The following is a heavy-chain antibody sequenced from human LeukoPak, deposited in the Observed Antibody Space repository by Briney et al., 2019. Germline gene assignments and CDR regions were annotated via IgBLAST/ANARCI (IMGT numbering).Heavy chain of an antibody. D-gene: IGHD6-19*01. Sequence: PGGSLRLSCAASGFTFSSYAMSWVRQAPGKGLEWVSAISGSGGSTYYADSVKGRFTISRDNSKNTLYLQMNSLRAEATAVYYCAKLDSSGRYYFDYWGQGTLVTVSS. CDR2: ISGSGGST. CDR1: GFTFSSYA. V-gene: IGHV3-23*01. J-gene: IGHJ4*02. CDR3: AKLDSSGRYYFDY.